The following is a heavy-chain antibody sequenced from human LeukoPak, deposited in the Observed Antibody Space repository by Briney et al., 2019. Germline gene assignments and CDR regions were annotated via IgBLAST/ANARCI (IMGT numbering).Heavy chain of an antibody. V-gene: IGHV1-2*02. Sequence: ASVKVSCKASGYTFTGQYLHWVRQAPGQGLEYMGWINPKTGDTNYAQNFQGRVTMTRDTSINTAYMEVSSLTSDDTAVYYCAKNYKGAAGRWFDPWGQGTLVTVSS. CDR3: AKNYKGAAGRWFDP. J-gene: IGHJ5*02. CDR1: GYTFTGQY. CDR2: INPKTGDT. D-gene: IGHD6-13*01.